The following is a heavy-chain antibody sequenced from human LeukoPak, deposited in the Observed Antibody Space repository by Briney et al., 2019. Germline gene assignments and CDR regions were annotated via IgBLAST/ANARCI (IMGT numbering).Heavy chain of an antibody. D-gene: IGHD2-15*01. Sequence: SGPTLVNPTQTLTLTCTFSGFSLSTSGMCVSWIRQPPGKALEWLARIDWDDDKYYSTSLKTRLTISKDTSKNQVVLTMTNMDPVDTPSFYWARKKGEFRFCRGGSCVTYSGRDVGAKGPPSTASS. CDR2: IDWDDDK. CDR1: GFSLSTSGMC. J-gene: IGHJ6*04. V-gene: IGHV2-70*11. CDR3: ARKKGEFRFCRGGSCVTYSGRDV.